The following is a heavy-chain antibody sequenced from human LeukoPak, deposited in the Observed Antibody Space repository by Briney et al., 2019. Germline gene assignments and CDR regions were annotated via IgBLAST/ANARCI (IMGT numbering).Heavy chain of an antibody. CDR1: GFTVSSNY. D-gene: IGHD2-21*02. J-gene: IGHJ5*02. Sequence: PGGSLRLSCAASGFTVSSNYMSWVRQAPGKGLEWVSAISGSGSSTYYADSVKGRFTISRDNSKNTLYLQMNSLRAEDTAVYYCAKDRSYCGGDCYTPWFDPWGQGTLVTVSS. CDR3: AKDRSYCGGDCYTPWFDP. V-gene: IGHV3-23*01. CDR2: ISGSGSST.